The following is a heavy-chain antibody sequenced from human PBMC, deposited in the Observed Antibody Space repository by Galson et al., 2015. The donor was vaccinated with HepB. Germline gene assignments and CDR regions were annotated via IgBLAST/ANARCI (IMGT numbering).Heavy chain of an antibody. CDR3: ARGDTVTMYYFDY. CDR2: IYSGGST. Sequence: SLRLSCAASGFTVSSNYMSWVRQAPGKGLEWVSVIYSGGSTYYADSVKGRFTISRDSSKNTLYLQMNSLRAEDTAVYYCARGDTVTMYYFDYWGQGTLVTVSS. D-gene: IGHD4-17*01. CDR1: GFTVSSNY. J-gene: IGHJ4*02. V-gene: IGHV3-66*01.